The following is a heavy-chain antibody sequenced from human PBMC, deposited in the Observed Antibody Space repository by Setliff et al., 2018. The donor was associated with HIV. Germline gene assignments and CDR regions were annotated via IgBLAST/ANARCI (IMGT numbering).Heavy chain of an antibody. CDR2: LYPGDSDT. CDR1: GYSFTTYW. Sequence: GESLKISCKTSGYSFTTYWIGWVRQMPGKGLEWMAILYPGDSDTRYSPSFQSQVTVSADKSIGTAYLQWNSLKASDTALYFCARAPNSPYYSIVWYADHWGQGTLVTVSS. V-gene: IGHV5-51*01. CDR3: ARAPNSPYYSIVWYADH. D-gene: IGHD3-22*01. J-gene: IGHJ5*02.